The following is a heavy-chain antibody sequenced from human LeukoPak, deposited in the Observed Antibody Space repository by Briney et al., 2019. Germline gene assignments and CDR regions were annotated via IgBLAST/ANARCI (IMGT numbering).Heavy chain of an antibody. Sequence: ASVTVSCTASGYTFTGYYIHWVRQAPGQGLEWMGWIYPKSGGTNSAQKFQGRVTMTRDTSISTAYMELSRLKFDDTAVYYCARVSTSGYRDWLDPWGQGTLVTVSS. D-gene: IGHD3-9*01. V-gene: IGHV1-2*02. CDR1: GYTFTGYY. CDR3: ARVSTSGYRDWLDP. CDR2: IYPKSGGT. J-gene: IGHJ5*02.